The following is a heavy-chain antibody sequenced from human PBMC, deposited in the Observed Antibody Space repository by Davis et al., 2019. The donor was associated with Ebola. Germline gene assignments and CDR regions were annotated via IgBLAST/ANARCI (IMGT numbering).Heavy chain of an antibody. V-gene: IGHV4-39*07. CDR2: VYHIGTT. CDR3: TTNTSSTPRFDP. Sequence: PSETLSLTCTVSGASISRSDHYWAWVRQPPGKGLEWIATVYHIGTTYYNPSLKSRVTMSVDTSNNQFSLNLNSVTAADTAFYFCTTNTSSTPRFDPWGQGTLVTVSS. CDR1: GASISRSDHY. J-gene: IGHJ5*02.